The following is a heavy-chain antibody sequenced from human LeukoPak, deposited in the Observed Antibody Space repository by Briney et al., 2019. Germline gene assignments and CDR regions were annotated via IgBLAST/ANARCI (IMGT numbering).Heavy chain of an antibody. J-gene: IGHJ3*02. Sequence: SETLSLTCTVSGGSISSSNYHWGWIRQPPGKGLEWIGSIYYSGSTYFNPSLKSRVTISVDKSKNQFSLKLSSVTAADTAVYYCARASDAFDIWGQGTMVTVSS. CDR3: ARASDAFDI. V-gene: IGHV4-39*07. CDR1: GGSISSSNYH. CDR2: IYYSGST.